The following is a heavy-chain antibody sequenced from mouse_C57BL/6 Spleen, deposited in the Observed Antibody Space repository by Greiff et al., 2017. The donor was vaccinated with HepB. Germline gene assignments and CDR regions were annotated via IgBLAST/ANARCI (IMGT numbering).Heavy chain of an antibody. CDR2: INPNNGGT. CDR3: ASITTVVAHWYFDV. D-gene: IGHD1-1*01. V-gene: IGHV1-22*01. Sequence: LQESGPELVKPGASVKMSCKASGYTFTDYNMHWVKQSHGKSLEWIGYINPNNGGTSYNQKFKGKATLTVNKSSSTAYMELRSLTSEDSAVYYCASITTVVAHWYFDVWGTGTTVTVSS. CDR1: GYTFTDYN. J-gene: IGHJ1*03.